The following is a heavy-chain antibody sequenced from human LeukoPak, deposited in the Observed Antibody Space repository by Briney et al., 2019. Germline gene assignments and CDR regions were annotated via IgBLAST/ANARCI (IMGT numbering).Heavy chain of an antibody. J-gene: IGHJ4*02. CDR2: ISGSGDKT. Sequence: GGSPRLSCAASGVTFSSERMNWVRQAPGMGLEWVSYISGSGDKTYYADSVKGRFTISRDNSKNTLYLQMNSLRAEDTAVYYCAKGESFDYWGQGTLVTVSS. CDR3: AKGESFDY. CDR1: GVTFSSER. V-gene: IGHV3-48*01.